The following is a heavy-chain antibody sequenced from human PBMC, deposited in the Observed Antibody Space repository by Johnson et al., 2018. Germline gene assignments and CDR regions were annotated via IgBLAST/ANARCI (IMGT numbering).Heavy chain of an antibody. Sequence: VQLQESGGGLVQPGGSLRLSCATSGFIFKTYWMHWVRQAPGKGLEWVSRINGDGSSTTYADSVKGRFTISRDNSKNTLYLQMNSLRAEDTAVYYCSKAHSIFPASGRAAFDIWGQGTKVTVSS. V-gene: IGHV3-74*01. D-gene: IGHD3-3*02. J-gene: IGHJ3*02. CDR1: GFIFKTYW. CDR3: SKAHSIFPASGRAAFDI. CDR2: INGDGSST.